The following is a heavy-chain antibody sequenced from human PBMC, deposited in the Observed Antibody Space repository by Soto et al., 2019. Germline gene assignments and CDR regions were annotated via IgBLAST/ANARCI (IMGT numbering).Heavy chain of an antibody. J-gene: IGHJ5*02. CDR2: IIPILGIA. CDR1: GGTFSSYT. D-gene: IGHD3-3*01. V-gene: IGHV1-69*02. CDR3: ARGRLVWLLGWFDP. Sequence: VQLVQSGAEVKKPGSSVKVSCKASGGTFSSYTISWVRQAPGQGLEWMGRIIPILGIANYAQKFQGRVTITADKSTGTAYMELSSLRSEDTAVYYCARGRLVWLLGWFDPWGQGTLVTVSS.